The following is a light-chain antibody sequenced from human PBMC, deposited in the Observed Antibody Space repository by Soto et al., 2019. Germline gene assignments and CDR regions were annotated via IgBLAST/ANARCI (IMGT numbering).Light chain of an antibody. Sequence: DIQMTQSPSFLSASVGDRVTITCRASQGISSYLAWYQQKPGTAPKLLIHAASTLQGGVPSRFSGSGSGTEATLTISSLQPEDFATYYCQELYSYPWTFGQGTKVDIK. V-gene: IGKV1-9*01. CDR3: QELYSYPWT. J-gene: IGKJ1*01. CDR1: QGISSY. CDR2: AAS.